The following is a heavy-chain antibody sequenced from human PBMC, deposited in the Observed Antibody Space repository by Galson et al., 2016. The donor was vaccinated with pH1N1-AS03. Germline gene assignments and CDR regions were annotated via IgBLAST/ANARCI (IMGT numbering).Heavy chain of an antibody. CDR2: MNPDSGNT. J-gene: IGHJ5*02. CDR3: ARGVVDCSGPACSGTLRFDP. CDR1: GYTFTTYD. Sequence: SVKVSCKASGYTFTTYDINWVRQAPGQGLEWMGWMNPDSGNTGYAPSFQGRVTITRDTSISTAYMELSRLRSEDPAVYYCARGVVDCSGPACSGTLRFDPWGQGTLVTVSS. D-gene: IGHD2-15*01. V-gene: IGHV1-8*03.